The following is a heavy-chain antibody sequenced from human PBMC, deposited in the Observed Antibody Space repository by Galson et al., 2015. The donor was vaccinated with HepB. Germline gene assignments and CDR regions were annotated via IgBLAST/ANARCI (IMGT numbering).Heavy chain of an antibody. Sequence: SLRLSCAASGFTVSSNYMSWVRQAPGKGLEWVSVIYSGGSTYYADSVKGRFTISRDNSKNTLYLQMNSLRAEDTAVYYCASPTNLYCTNGVCGMDVWGQGTTVNVSS. CDR1: GFTVSSNY. CDR3: ASPTNLYCTNGVCGMDV. V-gene: IGHV3-53*01. D-gene: IGHD2-8*01. CDR2: IYSGGST. J-gene: IGHJ6*02.